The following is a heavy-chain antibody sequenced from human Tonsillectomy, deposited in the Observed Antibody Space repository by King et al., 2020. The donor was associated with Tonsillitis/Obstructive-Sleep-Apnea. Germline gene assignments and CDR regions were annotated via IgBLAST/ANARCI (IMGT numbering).Heavy chain of an antibody. Sequence: VQLPQWGAGLLKPSETLSLTCAVYGGSFSGYYWSWIRQPPGKGLEWIGEINHSGSTNYNPSLKSRVTISVDTSKNQFSLKLSSVTAADTAVYYCARRVVRGTYYYYYYGMDVWGQGTTVTVSS. CDR1: GGSFSGYY. J-gene: IGHJ6*02. D-gene: IGHD3-3*01. CDR2: INHSGST. V-gene: IGHV4-34*01. CDR3: ARRVVRGTYYYYYYGMDV.